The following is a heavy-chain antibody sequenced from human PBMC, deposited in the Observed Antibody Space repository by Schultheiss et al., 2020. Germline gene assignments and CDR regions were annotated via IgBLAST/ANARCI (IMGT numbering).Heavy chain of an antibody. J-gene: IGHJ4*02. CDR3: ARDDTGLYDY. CDR1: GGSISSCDYY. CDR2: IYYSGST. V-gene: IGHV4-61*08. Sequence: SETLSLTCTVSGGSISSCDYYWSWIRQPPGKGLEWIGYIYYSGSTNYNPSLKSRVTISVDKSKNQFSLKLSSVTAADTAVYYCARDDTGLYDYWGQGTLVTVSS.